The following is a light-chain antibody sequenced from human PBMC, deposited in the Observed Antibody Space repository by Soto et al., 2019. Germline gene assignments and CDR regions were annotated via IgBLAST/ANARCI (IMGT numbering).Light chain of an antibody. Sequence: DIQLTQSPSFLSASVGDRVTVTCRASQGISFYLAWYQQKPGKAPQLLIYHASTLQSGVPLRFSGSGSGTEFTLTIGSLQPEDFATYYCQQLNTYPLTFGGGTKVEIK. J-gene: IGKJ4*01. CDR1: QGISFY. CDR2: HAS. CDR3: QQLNTYPLT. V-gene: IGKV1-9*01.